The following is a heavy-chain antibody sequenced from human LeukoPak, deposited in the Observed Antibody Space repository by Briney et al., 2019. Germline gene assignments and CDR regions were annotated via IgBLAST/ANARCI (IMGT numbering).Heavy chain of an antibody. V-gene: IGHV1-2*02. CDR3: ARDLWDSSSWYGPTYYYMDV. Sequence: ASVKVSCKASGYTFTGYYIHWVRQAPGQGLEWMGWINPNSGGTNYAQKFQGRVTMTRDTSISTAYMELSRLRSDDTAVYYCARDLWDSSSWYGPTYYYMDVWGKGTTVTISS. J-gene: IGHJ6*03. CDR1: GYTFTGYY. CDR2: INPNSGGT. D-gene: IGHD6-13*01.